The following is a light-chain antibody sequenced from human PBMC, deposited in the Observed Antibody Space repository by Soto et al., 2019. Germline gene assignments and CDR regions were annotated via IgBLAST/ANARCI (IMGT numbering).Light chain of an antibody. CDR3: QQLYTYPLT. CDR2: APS. CDR1: RGISTS. Sequence: DIQVTQSPSFLSASLGDRVTITCRASRGISTSLAWYQQKPGKAPNLLIYAPSTLQSGVPSRFGGSGSGTEFTLTISGLQAEDFATYYCQQLYTYPLTFGGGTKVDIK. J-gene: IGKJ4*01. V-gene: IGKV1-9*01.